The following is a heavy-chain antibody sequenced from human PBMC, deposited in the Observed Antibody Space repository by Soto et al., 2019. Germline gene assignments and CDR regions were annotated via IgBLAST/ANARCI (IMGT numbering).Heavy chain of an antibody. Sequence: EVYLLESGGGLVQPGGSLRLSCAASGFTFNTYAMSWVRQAPGKGLEWVSTISESGGRTYYAASVKGRFTISRDNSKNTLYLLMSSLSAEDTALYYCAKFHGSGTYYNFPDYWGQGTLVTVSS. V-gene: IGHV3-23*01. CDR1: GFTFNTYA. J-gene: IGHJ4*02. D-gene: IGHD3-10*01. CDR3: AKFHGSGTYYNFPDY. CDR2: ISESGGRT.